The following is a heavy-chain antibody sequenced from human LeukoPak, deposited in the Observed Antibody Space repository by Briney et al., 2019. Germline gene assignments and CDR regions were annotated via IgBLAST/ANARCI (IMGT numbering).Heavy chain of an antibody. CDR1: GFTFSSYA. J-gene: IGHJ6*03. Sequence: PGGSLRLSCAASGFTFSSYAMHWVRQAPGKGLEWVAVISYDGSNKYYADSVKGRFTISRDNSKKSLYLQMNSLRIEDTALYYCAKDWAMIREDYYMDVWGKGTTVTVSS. CDR2: ISYDGSNK. V-gene: IGHV3-30-3*01. CDR3: AKDWAMIREDYYMDV. D-gene: IGHD3-10*01.